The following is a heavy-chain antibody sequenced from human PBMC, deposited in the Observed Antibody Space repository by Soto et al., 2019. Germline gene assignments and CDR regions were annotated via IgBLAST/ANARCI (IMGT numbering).Heavy chain of an antibody. V-gene: IGHV4-31*03. J-gene: IGHJ4*02. CDR2: IFYSGNS. CDR1: GGSIRGGDYY. CDR3: ARLSSLYSHSDYGGYYFDY. Sequence: QVQLQESGPGLVKPSQTLSLTCTVSGGSIRGGDYYWSWIRQHPGKGLEWIGYIFYSGNSFYNPSLKSGVTISLDTSTPQSSLQLSSVTAADTAIYYCARLSSLYSHSDYGGYYFDYWRQGTLVSVSS. D-gene: IGHD3-16*01.